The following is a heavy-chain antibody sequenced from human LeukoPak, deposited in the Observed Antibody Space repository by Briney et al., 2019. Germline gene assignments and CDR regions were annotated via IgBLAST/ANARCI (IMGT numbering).Heavy chain of an antibody. Sequence: SETLSLTCTVSAGSISSSSYYWGWIRQPPGKGLEWIGSIHYSGSTYYNPSLNSRVTISVDTSKNQFSLKLSSVTAAGTAVYYCASVSGSYYSGWFDPWGQGTLVTVSS. D-gene: IGHD1-26*01. J-gene: IGHJ5*02. CDR1: AGSISSSSYY. CDR2: IHYSGST. CDR3: ASVSGSYYSGWFDP. V-gene: IGHV4-39*01.